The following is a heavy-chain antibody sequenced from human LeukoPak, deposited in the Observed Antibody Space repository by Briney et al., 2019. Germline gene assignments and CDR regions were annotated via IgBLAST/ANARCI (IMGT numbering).Heavy chain of an antibody. CDR3: AKDSGRTYFSSYHYMDV. V-gene: IGHV3-23*01. D-gene: IGHD1-26*01. J-gene: IGHJ6*03. CDR1: GFTFSTYT. Sequence: PGGSLRLSCAASGFTFSTYTMSWVRQAPGKGLEWVSAISAGGATIYYADSVKGRFTISRDNSKNTLYLQINSLRAEDTAVYYCAKDSGRTYFSSYHYMDVCSKGTTLTVS. CDR2: ISAGGATI.